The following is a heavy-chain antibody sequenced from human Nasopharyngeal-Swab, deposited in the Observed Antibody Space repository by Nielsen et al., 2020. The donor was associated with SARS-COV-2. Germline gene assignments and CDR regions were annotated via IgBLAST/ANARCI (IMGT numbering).Heavy chain of an antibody. CDR1: GFTFSSYA. Sequence: GESLKISCAASGFTFSSYAMSWVRRAPGKGLEWVSAISGSGGSTYYADSVKGRFTISRDNSKNTLYLQMNSLRAEDTAVYYCEVVVVAATAHPFDYWGQGTLVTVSS. J-gene: IGHJ4*02. CDR3: EVVVVAATAHPFDY. D-gene: IGHD2-15*01. V-gene: IGHV3-23*01. CDR2: ISGSGGST.